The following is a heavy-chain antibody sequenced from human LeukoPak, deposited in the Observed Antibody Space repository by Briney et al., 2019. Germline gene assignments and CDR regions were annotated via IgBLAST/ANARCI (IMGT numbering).Heavy chain of an antibody. CDR2: INPNSGGT. CDR3: ARRGADYYYGSGSYYMVDFDY. Sequence: ASVKVSCKASGYTFTGYYIHWVRQAPGQGLEWMGWINPNSGGTNYAQKFQGRVTMTRNTSISTAYMELSSLRSEDTAVYYCARRGADYYYGSGSYYMVDFDYWGQGTLVTVSS. D-gene: IGHD3-10*01. CDR1: GYTFTGYY. V-gene: IGHV1-2*02. J-gene: IGHJ4*02.